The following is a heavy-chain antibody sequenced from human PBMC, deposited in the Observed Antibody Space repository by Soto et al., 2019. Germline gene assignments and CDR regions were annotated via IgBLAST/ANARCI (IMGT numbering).Heavy chain of an antibody. J-gene: IGHJ5*02. Sequence: SETLSLTCTVSGGSISSYYWSWIRQPPGKGLEWIGYIYYSGSTNYNPSLKSRVTISVDTSKNQFSLKLSSVTAADTAVYYCARRTSLRSWFDPWGQGTLVTVYS. CDR2: IYYSGST. D-gene: IGHD4-17*01. CDR1: GGSISSYY. V-gene: IGHV4-59*01. CDR3: ARRTSLRSWFDP.